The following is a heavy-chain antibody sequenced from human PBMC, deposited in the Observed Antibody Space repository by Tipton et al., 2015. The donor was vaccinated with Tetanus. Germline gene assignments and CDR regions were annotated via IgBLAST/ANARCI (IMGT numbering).Heavy chain of an antibody. CDR2: IFFPGSI. Sequence: LRLSCTVSGGSISRYYLSWIRQPPGKGPEWIGYIFFPGSINYNPSLKSRVIISVDTSKSQVSLKLSSVTAADTAVFSCTGGRGGDYIFDFWGHGTLVTVSS. CDR3: TGGRGGDYIFDF. J-gene: IGHJ4*01. V-gene: IGHV4-59*01. D-gene: IGHD4-17*01. CDR1: GGSISRYY.